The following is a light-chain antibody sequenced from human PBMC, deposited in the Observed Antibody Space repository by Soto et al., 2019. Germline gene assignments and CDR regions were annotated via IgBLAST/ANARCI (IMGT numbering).Light chain of an antibody. CDR1: QSVSSTY. V-gene: IGKV3-20*01. CDR2: CAS. Sequence: EIVLTQSPGTLSLSPGERATLSCRASQSVSSTYLAWYQQRPGQAPRLLIYCASGRATGIPDRFSGSGSGTDFNLTISRVDPEDFAVDYCQQYGSAPPVTFGQGTRLEIK. CDR3: QQYGSAPPVT. J-gene: IGKJ5*01.